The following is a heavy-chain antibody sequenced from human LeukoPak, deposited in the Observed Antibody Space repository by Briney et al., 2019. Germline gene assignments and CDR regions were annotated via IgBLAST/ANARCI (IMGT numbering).Heavy chain of an antibody. J-gene: IGHJ5*02. CDR3: ARDPKPGGYSYGKGDWFDP. D-gene: IGHD5-18*01. CDR2: ISSSSSYI. Sequence: GGSLRLSCAASGFTFSSYSMNWVRQAPGKGLEWVSSISSSSSYIYYADSVKGRFTISRDNAKNSLYLQMNSLRAEDAAVYYCARDPKPGGYSYGKGDWFDPWGQGTLVTVSS. V-gene: IGHV3-21*01. CDR1: GFTFSSYS.